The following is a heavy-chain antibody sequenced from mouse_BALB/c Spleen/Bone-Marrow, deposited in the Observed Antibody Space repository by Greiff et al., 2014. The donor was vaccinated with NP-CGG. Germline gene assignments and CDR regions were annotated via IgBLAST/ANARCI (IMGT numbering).Heavy chain of an antibody. Sequence: VQLKESGPELVKPGASMQISCKASGYSFTACFIHWIKQSHVKSLEWIGRINPYNGATTYNQNFNDKASLTVDKSSSTAYMELHSLTAEDSAVYYCARRWSGAMDYWGQGTSVTVSS. CDR3: ARRWSGAMDY. V-gene: IGHV1-37*01. J-gene: IGHJ4*01. CDR2: INPYNGAT. CDR1: GYSFTACF. D-gene: IGHD2-3*01.